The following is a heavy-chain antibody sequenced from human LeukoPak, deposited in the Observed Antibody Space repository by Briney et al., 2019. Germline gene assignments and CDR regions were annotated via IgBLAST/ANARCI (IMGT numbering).Heavy chain of an antibody. Sequence: SETLSLTCTVSGGSISSYYWSWIRQPPGKGLEWIGEINHSGSTNYNPSLKSRVTISVDTSKNQFSLKLSSVTAADTAVYYCASGKGSNLDYWGQGTLVTVSS. CDR2: INHSGST. CDR1: GGSISSYY. J-gene: IGHJ4*02. V-gene: IGHV4-34*01. D-gene: IGHD3-10*01. CDR3: ASGKGSNLDY.